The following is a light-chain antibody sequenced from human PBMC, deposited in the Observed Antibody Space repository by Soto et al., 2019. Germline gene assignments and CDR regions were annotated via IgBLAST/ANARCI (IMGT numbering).Light chain of an antibody. V-gene: IGKV4-1*01. CDR1: QSITNNY. CDR3: QQYYGTPLS. J-gene: IGKJ4*02. CDR2: WAS. Sequence: DIVLTQSPGTLSLSPGERATLSCRASQSITNNYLAWYQHKPGQPPRLLINWASARESGVPDRFSGAGSGTDFTLTISCLQAEDVAVYFCQQYYGTPLSFGGRTNVEIK.